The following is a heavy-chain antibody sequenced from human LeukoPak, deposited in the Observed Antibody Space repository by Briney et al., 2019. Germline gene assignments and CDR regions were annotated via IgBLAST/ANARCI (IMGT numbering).Heavy chain of an antibody. CDR3: ANIRTFDY. J-gene: IGHJ4*02. Sequence: GGSLRLSCAASGFTFSGYAMHWVRQAPGKGLEWVAVISYDGSNKYYADSVKGRFTISRDNSKNTLYLQMNSLRAEDTAVYYCANIRTFDYWGQGTLVTVSS. CDR1: GFTFSGYA. D-gene: IGHD1-14*01. CDR2: ISYDGSNK. V-gene: IGHV3-30-3*01.